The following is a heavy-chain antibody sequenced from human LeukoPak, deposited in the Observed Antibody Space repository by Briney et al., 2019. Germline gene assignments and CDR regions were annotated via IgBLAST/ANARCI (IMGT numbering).Heavy chain of an antibody. J-gene: IGHJ3*02. V-gene: IGHV4-4*07. CDR2: IYTSGST. CDR3: ARGYSSSWFDAFDI. D-gene: IGHD6-13*01. Sequence: SETLSLTCTVSGGSISSYYWSWIRQPAGKGLEWIGRIYTSGSTNYNPSLKSRVTMSVDTSKNQFSLKLSSVTAADTAVYYCARGYSSSWFDAFDIWGQGTMVTVSS. CDR1: GGSISSYY.